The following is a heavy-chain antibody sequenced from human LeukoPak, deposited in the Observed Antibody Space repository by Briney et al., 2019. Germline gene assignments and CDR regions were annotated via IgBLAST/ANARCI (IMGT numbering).Heavy chain of an antibody. CDR2: IIPIFGTA. D-gene: IGHD6-13*01. J-gene: IGHJ4*02. CDR3: ARLAAAGLSVDY. Sequence: SVKVSCKASGGTFISYAISWVRHAPGQGLEWMGGIIPIFGTANYAQKFQGRVTITADESTSTAYMELSSLRSEDTAVYYCARLAAAGLSVDYWGQGTLVTVSS. CDR1: GGTFISYA. V-gene: IGHV1-69*13.